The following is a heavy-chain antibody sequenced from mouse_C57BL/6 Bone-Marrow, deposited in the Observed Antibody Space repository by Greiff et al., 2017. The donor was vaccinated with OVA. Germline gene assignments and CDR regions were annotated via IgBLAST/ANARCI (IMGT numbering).Heavy chain of an antibody. V-gene: IGHV1-50*01. D-gene: IGHD1-1*01. Sequence: QVQLQQPGAELVKPGASVKLSCKASGYTFTSYWMQWVKQRPGQGLEWIGEIDPSDSYNNYNQKFKGKATLTVDTSSSTAYMQLSSLTSEDSAVYYCATYYGSRGFAYWGQGTLVTVSA. CDR3: ATYYGSRGFAY. CDR2: IDPSDSYN. J-gene: IGHJ3*01. CDR1: GYTFTSYW.